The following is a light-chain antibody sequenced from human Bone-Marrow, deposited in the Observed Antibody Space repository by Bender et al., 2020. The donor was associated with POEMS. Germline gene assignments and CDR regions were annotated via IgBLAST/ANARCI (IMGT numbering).Light chain of an antibody. CDR1: KLGDTY. V-gene: IGLV3-1*01. J-gene: IGLJ2*01. CDR3: QAWDSSTAV. Sequence: SYELTQPPSVSVSPGQTVSIPCSGHKLGDTYAYWYHQKPGQSPALVIYQNNRRPSGIPERFSGSSSGNTATLTISGTQALDEADYYCQAWDSSTAVFGGGTKLTVL. CDR2: QNN.